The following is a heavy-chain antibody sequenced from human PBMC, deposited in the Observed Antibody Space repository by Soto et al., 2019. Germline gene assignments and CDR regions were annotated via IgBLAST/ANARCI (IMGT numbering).Heavy chain of an antibody. CDR1: GYSFTSYW. CDR3: ARHGTPGCRGVRYSMDV. V-gene: IGHV5-51*01. CDR2: IYPGDSDT. J-gene: IGHJ6*02. D-gene: IGHD3-10*01. Sequence: GESLKISCKGSGYSFTSYWIGWVRQMPGKGLEWMGIIYPGDSDTRYSPSFQGQVTISADKSISTAYLQWSSLKASDTAMYYCARHGTPGCRGVRYSMDVWGQGNTVTVSS.